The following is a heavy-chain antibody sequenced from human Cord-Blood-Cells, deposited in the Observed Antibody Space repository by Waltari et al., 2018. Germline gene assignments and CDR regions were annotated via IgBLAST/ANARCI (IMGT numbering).Heavy chain of an antibody. D-gene: IGHD5-12*01. CDR2: ISSSGSTI. J-gene: IGHJ6*02. CDR3: AREDGYDYYYYGMDV. V-gene: IGHV3-48*03. Sequence: EVQLVESGGGLVQPGGSLRLSCAASGFTFSSYEMNWVRQAPGKGLEWVSYISSSGSTIYYADSVKGRFTISRDNAKNSLYLQMNSLRAEDTAVYYCAREDGYDYYYYGMDVWGQGTTVTVSS. CDR1: GFTFSSYE.